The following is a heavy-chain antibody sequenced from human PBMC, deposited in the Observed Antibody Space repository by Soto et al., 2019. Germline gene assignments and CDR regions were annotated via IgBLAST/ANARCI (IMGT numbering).Heavy chain of an antibody. Sequence: SWIMKPPGKGLEWIGYIYYSGSTNYNPSLKSRVTISVDTSKNQFSLKLSSVTAADTAVYYYARELLNYFGVWFELWGQGTLVTGSS. J-gene: IGHJ5*02. D-gene: IGHD1-7*01. CDR3: ARELLNYFGVWFEL. CDR2: IYYSGST. V-gene: IGHV4-59*01.